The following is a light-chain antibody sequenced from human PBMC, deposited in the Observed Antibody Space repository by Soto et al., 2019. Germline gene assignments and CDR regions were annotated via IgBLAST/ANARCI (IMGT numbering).Light chain of an antibody. Sequence: QSVLTQPPSASGTPGQRVTISCSGSSSNIGSNYVYWYQQLPGTAPKLLIYSNSQRPSGVPDRFSGSKSGTSASLAISGLQAEDEADYYCQSYDSGVTGAVFGTGTKLTVL. V-gene: IGLV1-47*02. J-gene: IGLJ1*01. CDR2: SNS. CDR3: QSYDSGVTGAV. CDR1: SSNIGSNY.